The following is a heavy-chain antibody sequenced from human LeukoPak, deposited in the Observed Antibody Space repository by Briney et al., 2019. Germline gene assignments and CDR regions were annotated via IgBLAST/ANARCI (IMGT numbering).Heavy chain of an antibody. Sequence: GGSLRLSCAVSGFTVSGNYMSWVRQAPGKGLEWVSLIYSGGSTYYADSVKGRFTISRDNSKNTLYLQMNSLRAEDTAVYYCAREEDDSSGSIDYWGQGTLVTVSS. D-gene: IGHD3-22*01. CDR3: AREEDDSSGSIDY. V-gene: IGHV3-66*01. J-gene: IGHJ4*02. CDR2: IYSGGST. CDR1: GFTVSGNY.